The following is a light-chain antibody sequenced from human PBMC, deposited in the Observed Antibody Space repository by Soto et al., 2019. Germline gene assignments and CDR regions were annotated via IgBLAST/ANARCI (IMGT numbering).Light chain of an antibody. CDR2: EVS. Sequence: QSVLTQPASVSGSPGQSITISCTGTSSDVGSYNLVSWYQQHPGKAPKLMIYEVSKRPSGVSNRFSGSKSGNTASLTISGLQAEDEADYYCCSYSGSSTLIFGPGTKFPV. CDR1: SSDVGSYNL. CDR3: CSYSGSSTLI. J-gene: IGLJ1*01. V-gene: IGLV2-23*02.